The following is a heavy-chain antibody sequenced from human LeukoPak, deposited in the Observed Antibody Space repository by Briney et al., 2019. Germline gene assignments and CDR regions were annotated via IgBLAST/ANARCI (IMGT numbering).Heavy chain of an antibody. CDR3: ARRVVAIFYFDY. CDR2: IYHSGIT. D-gene: IGHD2-21*01. CDR1: GGSVSSGGYS. Sequence: SQTLSLTCAVSGGSVSSGGYSWSWIRQPPGKGLEWIGYIYHSGITYYNPSLKSRVTMSLDRSKNQFSLKLTSVTAADTAVYYCARRVVAIFYFDYWGQGALVTVSS. J-gene: IGHJ4*02. V-gene: IGHV4-30-2*01.